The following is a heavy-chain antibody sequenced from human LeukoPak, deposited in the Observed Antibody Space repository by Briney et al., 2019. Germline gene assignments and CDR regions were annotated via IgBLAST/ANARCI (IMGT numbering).Heavy chain of an antibody. CDR2: IKQDGSEK. D-gene: IGHD2-2*01. CDR3: ARAGSYCSSTSCLDYYYGIDV. CDR1: GFTFSSYW. Sequence: PGGSLRLSCAASGFTFSSYWMSWVRQAPGKGLEWVANIKQDGSEKYYVDSVKGRFTISRDNAKNSLYLQMNSLRAEGTAVYYCARAGSYCSSTSCLDYYYGIDVWGQGTTVTVSS. V-gene: IGHV3-7*01. J-gene: IGHJ6*02.